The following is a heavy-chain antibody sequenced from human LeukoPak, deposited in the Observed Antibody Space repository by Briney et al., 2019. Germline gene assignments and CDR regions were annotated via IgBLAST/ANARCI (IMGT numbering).Heavy chain of an antibody. D-gene: IGHD3-22*01. CDR2: INPNSGGA. Sequence: ASVKVSCKASVYTFTGYYMHWVRQAPGQGLEWMGWINPNSGGANYAQKFQGRVTMTRDTSISTAYMELSRLRSDDTAVYYCARVPIRRHYESTGYYYEDPWGQGTLVTVSS. CDR3: ARVPIRRHYESTGYYYEDP. V-gene: IGHV1-2*02. CDR1: VYTFTGYY. J-gene: IGHJ5*02.